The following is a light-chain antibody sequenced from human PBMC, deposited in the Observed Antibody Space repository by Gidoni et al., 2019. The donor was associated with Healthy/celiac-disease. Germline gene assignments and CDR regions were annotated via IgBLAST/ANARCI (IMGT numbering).Light chain of an antibody. V-gene: IGKV1-39*01. CDR2: AAS. CDR3: QQSYSTPRS. J-gene: IGKJ2*04. CDR1: QSISSY. Sequence: DIQMTQSPSSLSASVGDRVTITCRASQSISSYLNWYQQKPGKAPKLLIYAASSLQSGVPSRFSGSGSGTDFTLTSSSLQPEEFATDYCQQSYSTPRSFGQGTKLEIK.